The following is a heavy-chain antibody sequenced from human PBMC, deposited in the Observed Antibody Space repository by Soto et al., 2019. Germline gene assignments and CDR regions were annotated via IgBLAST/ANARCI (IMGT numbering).Heavy chain of an antibody. J-gene: IGHJ4*02. Sequence: SETLSLTCAVYGVSFSGYYWSWIRQPPGKGLEWIGEINHSGSTNYNPSLKSRVTISVDTSKNQFSLKLSSVTAADTAVYYCARAKTWIKPLDYWGQGTLVTVSS. CDR2: INHSGST. CDR3: ARAKTWIKPLDY. D-gene: IGHD5-18*01. CDR1: GVSFSGYY. V-gene: IGHV4-34*01.